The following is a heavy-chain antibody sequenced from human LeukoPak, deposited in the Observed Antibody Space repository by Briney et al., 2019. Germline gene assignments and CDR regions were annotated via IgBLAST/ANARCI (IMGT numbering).Heavy chain of an antibody. Sequence: GGSLRLSCAASGFTFSSYAMSWVRQAPGRGLEWGSAISGGGGSTYYADSVSGRFTIPRDNSKNTRYLQMNRLRAEDTAVYSTARVGAPAATDAFDIWGQGTMVTVSS. CDR2: ISGGGGST. D-gene: IGHD6-25*01. V-gene: IGHV3-23*01. CDR3: ARVGAPAATDAFDI. CDR1: GFTFSSYA. J-gene: IGHJ3*02.